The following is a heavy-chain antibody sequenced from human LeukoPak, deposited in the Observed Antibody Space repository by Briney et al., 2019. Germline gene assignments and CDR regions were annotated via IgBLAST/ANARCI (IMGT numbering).Heavy chain of an antibody. J-gene: IGHJ4*02. CDR2: INPNSGVT. CDR3: ARAHMTTVTLGGY. CDR1: GYTFTGYY. V-gene: IGHV1-2*02. D-gene: IGHD4-11*01. Sequence: GASVKVSCKASGYTFTGYYIHWVRQAPGQGLEWMGWINPNSGVTNYAQKFQGRVTLTRDTPISTAYMEVSRLTSDDTAVYYCARAHMTTVTLGGYWGQGTLVTVSS.